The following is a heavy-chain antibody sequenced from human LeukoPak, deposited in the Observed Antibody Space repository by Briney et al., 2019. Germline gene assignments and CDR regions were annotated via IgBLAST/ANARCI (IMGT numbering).Heavy chain of an antibody. CDR1: GCSISSIPYD. CDR2: IYYSRNT. V-gene: IGHV4-39*07. J-gene: IGHJ4*02. D-gene: IGHD4-17*01. Sequence: SETLSLTCTVSGCSISSIPYDWGWIRQPPGKGLERIGSIYYSRNTYYNPSLKTRVTISVKTSKNQVSLKLSSVTAAVSAGSYCARRERMTSVTNFDHRGKGTLITVSS. CDR3: ARRERMTSVTNFDH.